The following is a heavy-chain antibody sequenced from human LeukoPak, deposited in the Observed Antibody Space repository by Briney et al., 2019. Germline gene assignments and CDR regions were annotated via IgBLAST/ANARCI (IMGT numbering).Heavy chain of an antibody. J-gene: IGHJ6*02. CDR2: ISYDGRNQ. CDR3: AKGSAYGDYYYYGMDV. V-gene: IGHV3-30*18. CDR1: GFTFST. Sequence: GGSLRLSCAASGFTFSTYTGSARLQARGLEWVAVISYDGRNQCYADSVKGRFTISRDNSENTLYLQMNSLIPEDTAVYYCAKGSAYGDYYYYGMDVWGQGTTVTVSS. D-gene: IGHD4-17*01.